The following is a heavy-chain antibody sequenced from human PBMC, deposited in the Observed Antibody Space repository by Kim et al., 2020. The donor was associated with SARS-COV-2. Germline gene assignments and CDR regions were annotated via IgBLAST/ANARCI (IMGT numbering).Heavy chain of an antibody. CDR1: GFTVSSNY. J-gene: IGHJ6*02. Sequence: GGSLRLSCAASGFTVSSNYMSWVRQAPGRGLEWVSVIYSGGSTYYADSVKGRFTISRDNSKNTLYLQMNSLGAEDTAIYYCARGYYYNGMDVWGQGTTVAVSS. V-gene: IGHV3-53*01. CDR3: ARGYYYNGMDV. CDR2: IYSGGST.